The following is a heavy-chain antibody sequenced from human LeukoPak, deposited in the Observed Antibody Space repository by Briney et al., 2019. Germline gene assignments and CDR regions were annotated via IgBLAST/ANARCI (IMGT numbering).Heavy chain of an antibody. CDR1: GFTFSGFW. V-gene: IGHV3-7*03. D-gene: IGHD6-6*01. Sequence: PGGSLRLSCAVSGFTFSGFWMSWSRQAPGKGLEWVASINSDGSEGYYADVVKGRFTISRDNAKNSLYLQMNSLRAEDTAMYYCARSSYSSSSSVWGQGTMVTVSS. CDR3: ARSSYSSSSSV. J-gene: IGHJ3*01. CDR2: INSDGSEG.